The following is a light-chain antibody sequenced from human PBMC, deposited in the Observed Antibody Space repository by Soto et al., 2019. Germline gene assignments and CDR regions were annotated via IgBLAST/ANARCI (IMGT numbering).Light chain of an antibody. Sequence: EIVLTQSPATLSLSPGERATLSCRASQSVSSYFAWYQQKPGQAPRLLIYDASNRATGIPARFSGSGSGTDFTLTFSSLEPEDFAVYYCQQRSNWPPYTFGQGTKLEIK. J-gene: IGKJ2*01. CDR2: DAS. CDR1: QSVSSY. CDR3: QQRSNWPPYT. V-gene: IGKV3-11*01.